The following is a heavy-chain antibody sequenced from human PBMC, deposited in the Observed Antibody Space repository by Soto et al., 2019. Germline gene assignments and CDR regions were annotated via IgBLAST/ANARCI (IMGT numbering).Heavy chain of an antibody. V-gene: IGHV4-31*03. J-gene: IGHJ5*02. CDR2: IYYSGST. D-gene: IGHD6-6*01. CDR3: ARGTSIAARGWFDP. Sequence: SETLSLTCTVSGGSISRGGYYWSWIRQHPGKGLEWIGYIYYSGSTYYNPSLKSRVTISVDTSKNQFSLKLSSVTAADTAVYYCARGTSIAARGWFDPWGQGTLVTVSS. CDR1: GGSISRGGYY.